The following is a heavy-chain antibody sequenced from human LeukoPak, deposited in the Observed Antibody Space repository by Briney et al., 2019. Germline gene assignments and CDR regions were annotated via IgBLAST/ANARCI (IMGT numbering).Heavy chain of an antibody. Sequence: SETLSLTCTVSGGSISSYYWSWIRQPPGKGLEWIGYIYYSGSTNYNPSLKSRVTISVDTSKNQFSLKLSSVTAADTAVYYCARKTDYGDSRRAFDIWGQGTMVTVSS. J-gene: IGHJ3*02. V-gene: IGHV4-59*12. CDR3: ARKTDYGDSRRAFDI. CDR2: IYYSGST. D-gene: IGHD4-17*01. CDR1: GGSISSYY.